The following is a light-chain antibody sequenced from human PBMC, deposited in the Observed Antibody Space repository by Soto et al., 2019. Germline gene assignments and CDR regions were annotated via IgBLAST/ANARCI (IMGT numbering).Light chain of an antibody. V-gene: IGLV2-14*01. CDR3: SSYTSSSTRV. CDR2: DVS. CDR1: SSDVGGYNY. Sequence: QSALTQPASVSGSPGQSITISCTGTSSDVGGYNYVSWYQQHPGKAPKLMIYDVSNRPSGVSDRFSGSKSGNTASLAISGVQAEDEADYCCSSYTSSSTRVFGGGTEFTVL. J-gene: IGLJ2*01.